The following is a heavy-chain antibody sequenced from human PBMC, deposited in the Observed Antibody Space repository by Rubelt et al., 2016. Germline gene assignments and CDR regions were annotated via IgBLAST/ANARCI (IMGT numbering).Heavy chain of an antibody. CDR1: GYTFTSYG. Sequence: QVQLVQSGAEVKKPGASVKVSCKASGYTFTSYGISWVRQAPGQGLEWMGWISAYNGNTNYAQKRQGRVTMNTDTSTSTAYMELRSLRSDDTAVYYCARCYGSGSYGNWFDPWGQGTLVTVSS. V-gene: IGHV1-18*01. CDR2: ISAYNGNT. CDR3: ARCYGSGSYGNWFDP. J-gene: IGHJ5*02. D-gene: IGHD3-10*01.